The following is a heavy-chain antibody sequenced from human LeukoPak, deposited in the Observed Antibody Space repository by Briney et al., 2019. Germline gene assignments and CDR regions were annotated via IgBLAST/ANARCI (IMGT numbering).Heavy chain of an antibody. J-gene: IGHJ4*02. CDR1: GFTFSSYV. CDR3: ARDLYGSKPKNFDY. CDR2: ISESGGST. V-gene: IGHV3-23*01. D-gene: IGHD6-13*01. Sequence: GGSLRLSCAASGFTFSSYVMSWVRQAPGKGLEWVSGISESGGSTYYADSVKGRFTISRDNSKNTLYLQMNSLRAEDTAVYYCARDLYGSKPKNFDYRGQGTLVTVSS.